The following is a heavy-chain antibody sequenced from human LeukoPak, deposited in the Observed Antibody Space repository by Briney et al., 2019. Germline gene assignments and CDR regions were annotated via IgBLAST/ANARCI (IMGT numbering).Heavy chain of an antibody. CDR2: ISGSGAGT. CDR3: ARDPTPGGDGWFDP. V-gene: IGHV3-23*01. CDR1: GFTFSNYA. D-gene: IGHD2-21*02. Sequence: GGSLRLSCAASGFTFSNYAMSWVRQAPGKGLEWVSVISGSGAGTYYADSVKGRFTISRDNSKNTLYLQMNSLRAEDTAVYYCARDPTPGGDGWFDPWGQGTLVTVSS. J-gene: IGHJ5*02.